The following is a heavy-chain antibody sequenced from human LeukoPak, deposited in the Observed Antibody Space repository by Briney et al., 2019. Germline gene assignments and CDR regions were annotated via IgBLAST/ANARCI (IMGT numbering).Heavy chain of an antibody. CDR2: IYYSGST. CDR3: ARGAYDYVWGSYLDY. V-gene: IGHV4-59*01. CDR1: GGSISSYY. J-gene: IGHJ4*02. D-gene: IGHD3-16*01. Sequence: SETLSLTCTVSGGSISSYYWSWIRQPPGKGLEWIGYIYYSGSTNYNPSLKSRVTISVDTSKNQFSLKLSSVTAADTAVYYCARGAYDYVWGSYLDYWGQGTLVTVSS.